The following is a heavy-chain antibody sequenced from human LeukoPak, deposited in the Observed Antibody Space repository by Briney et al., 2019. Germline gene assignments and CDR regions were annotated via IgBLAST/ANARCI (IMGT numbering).Heavy chain of an antibody. CDR2: IYSGGST. CDR1: GFTVSSNY. V-gene: IGHV3-53*01. D-gene: IGHD3-22*01. Sequence: PGGSLSLSCAASGFTVSSNYMSWVRQAPGKGLEWVSVIYSGGSTYYAASVKGRFTISRDNSKNTLYLQMNSLRAEDTAVYYCARSKSHYYDSSGYYFNLIPPFDYWGQGTLVTVSS. J-gene: IGHJ4*02. CDR3: ARSKSHYYDSSGYYFNLIPPFDY.